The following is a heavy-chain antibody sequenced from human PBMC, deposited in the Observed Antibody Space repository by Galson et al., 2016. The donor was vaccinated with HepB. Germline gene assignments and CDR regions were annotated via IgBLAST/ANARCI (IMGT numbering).Heavy chain of an antibody. CDR3: ARDYYFGLDV. Sequence: SVKASCKASGYTFTGYYIHWVRQAPGQGLEWMGWINPNSGGTKYAQKFQGWVTMTRDTSISTAYMELSRLRSDDTAGYYCARDYYFGLDVWGQGTTVTVSS. CDR2: INPNSGGT. CDR1: GYTFTGYY. J-gene: IGHJ6*02. V-gene: IGHV1-2*04.